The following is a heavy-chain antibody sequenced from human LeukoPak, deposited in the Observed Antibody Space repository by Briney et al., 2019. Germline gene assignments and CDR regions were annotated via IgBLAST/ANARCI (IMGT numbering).Heavy chain of an antibody. CDR3: ARQWGYYDSSGYYAFDY. J-gene: IGHJ4*02. CDR1: GFTFSSYG. D-gene: IGHD3-22*01. V-gene: IGHV3-30*03. Sequence: GRSLRLSCAASGFTFSSYGMHWVRQAPGKGLEWVAVISYDGSNKYYADSVKGRFTISRDNSKNTLYLQMNSLRAEDTAVYYCARQWGYYDSSGYYAFDYWGQGTLVTVSS. CDR2: ISYDGSNK.